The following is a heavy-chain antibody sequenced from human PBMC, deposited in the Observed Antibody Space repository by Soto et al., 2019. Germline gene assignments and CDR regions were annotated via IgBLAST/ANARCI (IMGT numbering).Heavy chain of an antibody. J-gene: IGHJ5*02. CDR2: IIPIFGTS. CDR1: VGTFSSYA. Sequence: GASVKVSCKASVGTFSSYAISWVRQAPGQGLEWMGGIIPIFGTSNYAQKFQGRVTITADESTSTAYMELSSLRSEDTAVYYCAREAAAGTMSWFDPWGQGILVTVSS. V-gene: IGHV1-69*13. CDR3: AREAAAGTMSWFDP. D-gene: IGHD6-13*01.